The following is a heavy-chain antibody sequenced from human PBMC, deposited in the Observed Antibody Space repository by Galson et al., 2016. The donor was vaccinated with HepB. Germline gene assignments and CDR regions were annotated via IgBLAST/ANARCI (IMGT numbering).Heavy chain of an antibody. CDR2: IYHSGST. V-gene: IGHV4-4*02. Sequence: SETLSLTCAVSGDSIRSNNWWSWVRQPPGKGLEWIGEIYHSGSTNYNPSLTSRVTISMDTSKNQFSLKLSSVTAADTAMYHCTRRGYRSDGFDIWGQGTMVTVSS. D-gene: IGHD6-13*01. CDR3: TRRGYRSDGFDI. CDR1: GDSIRSNNW. J-gene: IGHJ3*02.